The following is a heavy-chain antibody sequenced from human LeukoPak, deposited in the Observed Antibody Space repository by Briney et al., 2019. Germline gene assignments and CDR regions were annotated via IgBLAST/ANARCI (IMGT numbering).Heavy chain of an antibody. D-gene: IGHD1-26*01. J-gene: IGHJ3*01. CDR3: ARVSRSGSLDMHFDV. CDR1: GFTFSTYN. Sequence: PGGSLRLSCAASGFTFSTYNMNWVRQAPGKGLEWVSSITSSSIYTFYADSVKGRFTISRDNAKNSLYLQTNSLRAEDTALYYCARVSRSGSLDMHFDVWGQGTMVTVSS. V-gene: IGHV3-21*04. CDR2: ITSSSIYT.